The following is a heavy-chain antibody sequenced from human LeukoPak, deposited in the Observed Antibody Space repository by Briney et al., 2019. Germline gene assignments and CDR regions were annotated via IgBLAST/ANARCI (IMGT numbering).Heavy chain of an antibody. D-gene: IGHD3/OR15-3a*01. Sequence: GGSLRLSCAASGFTLSDYDVHWVRQAIGKGLDWVSGLGSAGDKYHAGSERGRFTISREDAENSVYLQMNGLRPEDTAIYYCARAKRETSTRPWTSGMDVWGQGTTVTVSS. CDR2: LGSAGDK. J-gene: IGHJ6*02. CDR1: GFTLSDYD. V-gene: IGHV3-13*01. CDR3: ARAKRETSTRPWTSGMDV.